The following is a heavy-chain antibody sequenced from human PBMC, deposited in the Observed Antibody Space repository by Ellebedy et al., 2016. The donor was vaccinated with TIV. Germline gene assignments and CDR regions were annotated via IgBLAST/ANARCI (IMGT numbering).Heavy chain of an antibody. CDR1: GFTFSSYA. CDR2: ISYDGSNK. V-gene: IGHV3-30-3*01. J-gene: IGHJ6*02. Sequence: GESLKISXAASGFTFSSYAMHWVRQAPGKGLEWVAVISYDGSNKYYADSVKGRFTISRDNSKNTLYLQMNSLRAEDTAVYYCAKDLRGVVVTAIPLRYGMDVWGQGTTVTVSS. CDR3: AKDLRGVVVTAIPLRYGMDV. D-gene: IGHD2-21*02.